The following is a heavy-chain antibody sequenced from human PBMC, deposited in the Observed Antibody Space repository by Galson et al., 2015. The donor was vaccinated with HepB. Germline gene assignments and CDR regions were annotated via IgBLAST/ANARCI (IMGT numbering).Heavy chain of an antibody. D-gene: IGHD2-21*01. CDR2: ISGSGGST. V-gene: IGHV3-23*01. Sequence: LRLSCAASGFTFSSYAMSWVRQAPGKGLEWDSAISGSGGSTYYADSVKGRFTISRDNSKNTLYLQMNSLRAEDTAVYYCAKEELGWRIGCGYWGQGTLVTVSS. J-gene: IGHJ4*02. CDR1: GFTFSSYA. CDR3: AKEELGWRIGCGY.